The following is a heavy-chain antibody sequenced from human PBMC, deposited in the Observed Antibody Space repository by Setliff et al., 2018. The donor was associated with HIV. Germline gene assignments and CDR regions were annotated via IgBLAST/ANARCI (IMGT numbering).Heavy chain of an antibody. J-gene: IGHJ3*02. CDR1: GFTFSDYY. V-gene: IGHV3-11*04. CDR2: ISSASSTR. CDR3: ARGRVIGILEWPAFDI. Sequence: GGSLRLSCAASGFTFSDYYMSWIRQAPGKGLEWVSCISSASSTRYYGDSVRGRFTISRDNAKNSLYLQMNSLRAGDTAVYYCARGRVIGILEWPAFDIWGQGTMVTVSS. D-gene: IGHD3-3*01.